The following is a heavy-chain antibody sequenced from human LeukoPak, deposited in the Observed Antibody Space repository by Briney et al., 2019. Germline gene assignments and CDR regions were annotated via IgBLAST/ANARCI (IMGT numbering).Heavy chain of an antibody. Sequence: SETLSLTCTVSGGSISSSSYYWGWIRQPPGKGLEWIGSIYYSGSTYYNPSLKSRVTISVDTSKNQFSLKLSSVTAADTAVYYCARHRYSSSSNYFDYWGQGTLVTVSS. CDR3: ARHRYSSSSNYFDY. D-gene: IGHD6-13*01. J-gene: IGHJ4*02. CDR1: GGSISSSSYY. CDR2: IYYSGST. V-gene: IGHV4-39*01.